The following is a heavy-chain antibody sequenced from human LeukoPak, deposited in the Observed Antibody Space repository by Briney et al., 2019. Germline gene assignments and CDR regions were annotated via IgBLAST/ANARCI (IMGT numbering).Heavy chain of an antibody. CDR1: GGSISSYY. V-gene: IGHV4-59*08. CDR3: ARQGGYSSSPDY. D-gene: IGHD6-13*01. J-gene: IGHJ4*02. Sequence: SETLSLTCTVSGGSISSYYWNWIRQPPGKGLEWIGYIYYSGSTNYNPSLKSRVAISVDASKNQFSLKLSSVTAADTAVYYCARQGGYSSSPDYWGQGTLVTVSS. CDR2: IYYSGST.